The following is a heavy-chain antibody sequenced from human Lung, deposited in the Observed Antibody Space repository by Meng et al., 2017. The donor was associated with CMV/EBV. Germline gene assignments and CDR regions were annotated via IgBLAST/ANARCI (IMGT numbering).Heavy chain of an antibody. Sequence: ESLKISCAASGFTFDDYGMSWVRQAPGKGLEWVSGINWNGGSTGYADSVKGRFTISRDNAKNSLYLQMNSLRAEDTALYYCARDRDPAGDAFDIWGQGAMVTVSS. CDR1: GFTFDDYG. V-gene: IGHV3-20*04. D-gene: IGHD2-2*01. CDR3: ARDRDPAGDAFDI. J-gene: IGHJ3*02. CDR2: INWNGGST.